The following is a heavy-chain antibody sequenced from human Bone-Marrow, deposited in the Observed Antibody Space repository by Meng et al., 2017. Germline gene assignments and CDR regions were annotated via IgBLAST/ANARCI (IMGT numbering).Heavy chain of an antibody. CDR2: IFFDTNK. J-gene: IGHJ5*02. D-gene: IGHD4-17*01. CDR1: GCALSTIGVC. CDR3: APIGVKYGDYSLDP. V-gene: IGHV2-5*02. Sequence: LECSCLTTVKPLKPAPLSFTSFGCALSTIGVCVGGIRQLPGNALELLALIFFDTNKRYSPSLTSRLTITKYTSKNQVVLTMTNMDPVDTATYYCAPIGVKYGDYSLDPWGQGTLVTVSS.